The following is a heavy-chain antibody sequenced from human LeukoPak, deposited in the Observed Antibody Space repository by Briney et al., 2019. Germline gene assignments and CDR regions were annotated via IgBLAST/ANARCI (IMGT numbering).Heavy chain of an antibody. CDR2: ISWNSGSI. CDR1: GFTFDDYA. Sequence: GGSLRLSCAASGFTFDDYAMHWVRQAPGKGLEWVSGISWNSGSIGYADSVKGRFAISRDNAKNSLYLQMNSLRAEDTALYYCAKDKFANSSYLFDYWGQGTLVTVSS. CDR3: AKDKFANSSYLFDY. J-gene: IGHJ4*02. D-gene: IGHD4-11*01. V-gene: IGHV3-9*01.